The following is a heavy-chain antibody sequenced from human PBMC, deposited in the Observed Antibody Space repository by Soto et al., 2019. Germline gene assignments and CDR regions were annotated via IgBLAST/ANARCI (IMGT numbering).Heavy chain of an antibody. CDR3: ARWDSSGWHSYYYYYMDV. Sequence: GGSLRLSCAASGFTFSSYSMNWVRQAPGKGLEWVSSISSSSSYIYYADSVKGRFTISRDNAKNSLYLQMNSLRAEDTAVYYCARWDSSGWHSYYYYYMDVWGKGTTVTVSS. CDR2: ISSSSSYI. D-gene: IGHD6-19*01. J-gene: IGHJ6*03. V-gene: IGHV3-21*01. CDR1: GFTFSSYS.